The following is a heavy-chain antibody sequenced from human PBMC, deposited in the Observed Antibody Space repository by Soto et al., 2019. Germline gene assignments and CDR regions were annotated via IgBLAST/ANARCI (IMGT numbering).Heavy chain of an antibody. CDR3: ASDLSGNGLDI. D-gene: IGHD1-26*01. CDR2: VYSTGGV. J-gene: IGHJ6*04. CDR1: GDSIGRFY. V-gene: IGHV4-4*07. Sequence: QLQLHESGPGLVKPSETLSLTCNVSGDSIGRFYWSWIRQSAGKGLEWIGRVYSTGGVTYNTALKGRVTIALHRSIHNVSLEMISVTAADTAVYFCASDLSGNGLDIWGRGTRVSVSS.